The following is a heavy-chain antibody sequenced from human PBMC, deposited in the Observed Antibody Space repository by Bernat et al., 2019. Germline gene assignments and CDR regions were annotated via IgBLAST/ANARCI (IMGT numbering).Heavy chain of an antibody. CDR2: ISGSGGST. CDR3: ARERAVAGFDY. Sequence: EVHLLESGGGLVQPGGSVRLSCAASGFIFSNCAMSWVRRAPGKGLEWVSSISGSGGSTYYADSVKGRFTISRDNSKNTLYLQMNSLRAEDTAVYYCARERAVAGFDYWGQGTLVTVSS. V-gene: IGHV3-23*01. J-gene: IGHJ4*02. CDR1: GFIFSNCA. D-gene: IGHD6-19*01.